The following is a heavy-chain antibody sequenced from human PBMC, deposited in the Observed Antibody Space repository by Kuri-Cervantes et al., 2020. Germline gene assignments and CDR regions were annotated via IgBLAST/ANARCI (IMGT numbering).Heavy chain of an antibody. J-gene: IGHJ6*02. CDR3: ARRRPYYYGSGSSNYYYYGMDV. CDR2: IIPIFGTA. Sequence: SVKVSCKASGGTFSSYAISWVRQAPGQGLEWMGGIIPIFGTANYAQRFQGRVTITADESTSTAYMELSSLRSEDTAVYYCARRRPYYYGSGSSNYYYYGMDVWGQGTTVTVSS. D-gene: IGHD3-10*01. CDR1: GGTFSSYA. V-gene: IGHV1-69*13.